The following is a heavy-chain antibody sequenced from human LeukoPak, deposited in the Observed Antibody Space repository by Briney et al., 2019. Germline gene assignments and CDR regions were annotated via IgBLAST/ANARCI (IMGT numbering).Heavy chain of an antibody. V-gene: IGHV3-66*01. CDR1: GFTVSSNY. CDR2: IYSGGST. Sequence: PGGSLRLSCAASGFTVSSNYMSWVRQPPGKGLEWVSVIYSGGSTYYADSVKGRFTISRDNSKNTLYLQMNGLRAEDTAVYYCAREHAAAGGFDYWGQGTLVTVSS. CDR3: AREHAAAGGFDY. D-gene: IGHD6-13*01. J-gene: IGHJ4*02.